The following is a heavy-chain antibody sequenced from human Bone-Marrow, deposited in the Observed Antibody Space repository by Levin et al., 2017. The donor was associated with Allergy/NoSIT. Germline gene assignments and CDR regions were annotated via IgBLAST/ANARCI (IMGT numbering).Heavy chain of an antibody. CDR2: IYWDEDK. D-gene: IGHD4-17*01. Sequence: ESGPTLVKPTQTLTLTCSYSGFSLSSPGVGVGWVRQSPGKALEWLALIYWDEDKRYSPSLRSRPTISMDTSKNQVFLRMTNMDPVDPGTYYCTHSRPPLRTRHFDYWGQGALVNVSS. CDR3: THSRPPLRTRHFDY. J-gene: IGHJ4*02. CDR1: GFSLSSPGVG. V-gene: IGHV2-5*02.